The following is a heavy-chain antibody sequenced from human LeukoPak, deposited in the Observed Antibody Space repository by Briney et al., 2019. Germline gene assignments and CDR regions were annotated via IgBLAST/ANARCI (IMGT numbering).Heavy chain of an antibody. J-gene: IGHJ5*02. CDR2: ISSSSSYI. V-gene: IGHV3-21*01. CDR3: ARDTRMVRGVISLNWLDP. CDR1: GFTFSSYS. Sequence: PGGSLRLSCAASGFTFSSYSMSWVRQAPGKGLEWVSSISSSSSYIYYADSVKGRFTISRDNAKNSLYLQMNSLRAEDTAVYYCARDTRMVRGVISLNWLDPWGQGTLVTVSS. D-gene: IGHD3-10*01.